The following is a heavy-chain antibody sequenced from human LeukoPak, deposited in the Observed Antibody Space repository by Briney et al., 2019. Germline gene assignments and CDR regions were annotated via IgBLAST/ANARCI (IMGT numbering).Heavy chain of an antibody. CDR1: GGSISSGDYY. Sequence: SETLSPTCTVSGGSISSGDYYWSWIRQPPGKGLEWIGYIYYSGSTYYNPSLKSRVTISVDTSKNQFSLKLSSVTAADTAVYYCARDTAAAAGKYYYYGMDVWGQGTTVTVSS. CDR3: ARDTAAAAGKYYYYGMDV. V-gene: IGHV4-30-4*02. D-gene: IGHD6-13*01. J-gene: IGHJ6*02. CDR2: IYYSGST.